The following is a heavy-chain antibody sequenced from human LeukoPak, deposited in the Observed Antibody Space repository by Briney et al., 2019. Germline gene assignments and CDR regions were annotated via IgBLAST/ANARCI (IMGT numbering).Heavy chain of an antibody. V-gene: IGHV4-4*02. CDR1: GGSITSTNY. CDR3: ARDGDMLATIFDF. J-gene: IGHJ4*02. CDR2: VNLQGST. Sequence: SGTLSLTCGVSGGSITSTNYWTWVRQPPGKGLEWIGEVNLQGSTNYNPSLMGRVAISVDMSENHISLQLTSVTAADTAVYYCARDGDMLATIFDFWGQGTLVTVSS. D-gene: IGHD5-12*01.